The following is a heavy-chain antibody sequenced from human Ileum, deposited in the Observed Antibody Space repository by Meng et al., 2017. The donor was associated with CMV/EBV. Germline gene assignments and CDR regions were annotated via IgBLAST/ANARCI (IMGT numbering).Heavy chain of an antibody. V-gene: IGHV3-30*04. J-gene: IGHJ4*02. Sequence: GGSLRLSCAASGFTFSSYAIHWVRQAPGKGLEWVAVISYDGSNKYYADSVKGRFTISRDNSKNTLYLQMNSLRAEGTAVYYCARDGGSGSYFDYWGQGTLVTVSS. D-gene: IGHD1-26*01. CDR3: ARDGGSGSYFDY. CDR2: ISYDGSNK. CDR1: GFTFSSYA.